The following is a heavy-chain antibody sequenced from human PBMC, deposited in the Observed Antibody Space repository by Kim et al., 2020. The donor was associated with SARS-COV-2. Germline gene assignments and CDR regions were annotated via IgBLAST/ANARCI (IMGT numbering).Heavy chain of an antibody. CDR1: GYRFSSYG. CDR3: ARDGDSGYEVA. CDR2: TGGYSGDT. D-gene: IGHD5-12*01. J-gene: IGHJ5*02. Sequence: ASVKVSCKASGYRFSSYGISWVRQAPGRGLEWLGWTGGYSGDTKYAEKVQGRVTMTMETSTTTAYMELTSLTSDGTAVYYCARDGDSGYEVAWGQGTLVTVSS. V-gene: IGHV1-18*01.